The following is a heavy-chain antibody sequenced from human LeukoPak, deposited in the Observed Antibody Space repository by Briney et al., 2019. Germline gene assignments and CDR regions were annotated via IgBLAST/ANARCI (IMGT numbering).Heavy chain of an antibody. CDR2: INWNGGST. D-gene: IGHD3-3*01. CDR1: GFTFDDYG. J-gene: IGHJ3*02. Sequence: GGSLRLSCAASGFTFDDYGMSWVRQAPGKGLEWVSGINWNGGSTGYADSVKGRFTISRDNAKNSLYLQMNSLRAEDTALYYCARVITTFGVVIIRNAFDIWGQGTMVTVSS. V-gene: IGHV3-20*04. CDR3: ARVITTFGVVIIRNAFDI.